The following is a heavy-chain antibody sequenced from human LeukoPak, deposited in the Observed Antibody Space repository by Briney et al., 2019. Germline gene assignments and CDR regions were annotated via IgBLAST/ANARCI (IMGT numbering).Heavy chain of an antibody. CDR3: ARSPAAGTMDY. CDR2: ISSSSSYI. V-gene: IGHV3-21*01. CDR1: GFTFSSYS. D-gene: IGHD6-13*01. J-gene: IGHJ4*02. Sequence: GGSLRLSCAASGFTFSSYSMNWVRQAPGKGLEWVSSISSSSSYIYYADSVKGRFTISRDNAKNSLYLQMNSLRAEDTAVYYCARSPAAGTMDYWGREPWSPSPQ.